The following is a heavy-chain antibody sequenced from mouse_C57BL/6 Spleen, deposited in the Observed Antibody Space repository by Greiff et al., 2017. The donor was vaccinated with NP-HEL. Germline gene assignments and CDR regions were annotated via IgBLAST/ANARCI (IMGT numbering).Heavy chain of an antibody. D-gene: IGHD4-1*01. CDR1: GYTFTSYW. CDR3: ARWDEYCFDY. J-gene: IGHJ2*01. Sequence: VQLQQPGAELVKPGASVKLSCKASGYTFTSYWMHWVKQRPGQGLEWIGMIHPNSGSTNYNEKFNSKATLTVDKSSSTAYMQLSSLTSEDSAVYYCARWDEYCFDYWGQGTTLTVSS. V-gene: IGHV1-64*01. CDR2: IHPNSGST.